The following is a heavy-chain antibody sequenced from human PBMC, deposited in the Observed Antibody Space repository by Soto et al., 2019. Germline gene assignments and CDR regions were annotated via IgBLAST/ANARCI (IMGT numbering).Heavy chain of an antibody. J-gene: IGHJ4*02. V-gene: IGHV3-23*01. CDR3: AKASQNYYGSGSYYNSPFDY. CDR2: ISGSGGST. D-gene: IGHD3-10*01. CDR1: GFTFSSYA. Sequence: GGSLRLSCAASGFTFSSYAMSWVRQAPGKGLEWVSAISGSGGSTYYADSVKGRFTISRDNSENTLYLQMNSLRAEDTAVYYCAKASQNYYGSGSYYNSPFDYWGQGTLVTVSS.